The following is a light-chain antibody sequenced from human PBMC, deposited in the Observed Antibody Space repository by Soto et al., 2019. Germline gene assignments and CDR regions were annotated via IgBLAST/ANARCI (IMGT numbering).Light chain of an antibody. V-gene: IGKV3-15*01. CDR3: QQYDRWPVT. J-gene: IGKJ4*01. CDR1: QSVTTN. CDR2: GAS. Sequence: EVVMTQSPATLSVSPGERVTFSCRASQSVTTNLAWYQHKPGQSPRLLISGASTGASGIPPRFSGSVSGTEFTLTIDRLQSADFAVYYCQQYDRWPVTFGGGTKVEIK.